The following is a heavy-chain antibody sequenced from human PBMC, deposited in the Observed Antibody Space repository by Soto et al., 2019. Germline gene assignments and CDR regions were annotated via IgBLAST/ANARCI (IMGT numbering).Heavy chain of an antibody. V-gene: IGHV1-69*01. J-gene: IGHJ6*02. CDR2: IIPIFGTA. CDR1: EGTFSSYA. Sequence: QMQLVQSGAEVKKPGSSVKVSCKASEGTFSSYAISWVRQAPGQGLEWMGGIIPIFGTANYAQKFQGRVTITADESTSTAYMELSSLRSEDTAVYYCARESGYPTYLHYYYYYGMDVWGQGTTVTVSS. CDR3: ARESGYPTYLHYYYYYGMDV. D-gene: IGHD5-12*01.